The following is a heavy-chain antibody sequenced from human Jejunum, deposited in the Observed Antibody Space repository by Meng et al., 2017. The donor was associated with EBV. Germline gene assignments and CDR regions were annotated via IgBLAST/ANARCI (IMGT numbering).Heavy chain of an antibody. V-gene: IGHV1-3*04. D-gene: IGHD1-7*01. J-gene: IGHJ4*02. Sequence: QVQLVQSGAEVKKPGASVKVSCKASGYTFTNFGIHWVRQAPGQSLEWMGWINIGNGYTKYSQDFQGRVTITRDTSANIAYMDLSSLQSEDSAVYYCARSTVSTTSDFGHWGQGPLVTVYS. CDR1: GYTFTNFG. CDR2: INIGNGYT. CDR3: ARSTVSTTSDFGH.